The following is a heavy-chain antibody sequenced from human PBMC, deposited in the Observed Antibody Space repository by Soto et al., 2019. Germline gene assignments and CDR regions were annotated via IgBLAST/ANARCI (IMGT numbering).Heavy chain of an antibody. J-gene: IGHJ5*02. CDR1: GYTFTSYG. CDR2: ISAYNGNT. Sequence: QVQLVQSGAEVKKPGASVKVSCKASGYTFTSYGISWVRQAPGQGLEWMGWISAYNGNTNYAQKLQGRVAMTTSTTKRTAYMALTRLRSDAPAVYYCARDGGVQARFAPWGQGTLVTVSS. CDR3: ARDGGVQARFAP. D-gene: IGHD2-8*02. V-gene: IGHV1-18*01.